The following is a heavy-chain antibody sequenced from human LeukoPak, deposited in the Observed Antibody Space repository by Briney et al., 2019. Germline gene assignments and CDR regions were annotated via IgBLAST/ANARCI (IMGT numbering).Heavy chain of an antibody. CDR2: IKQDGSEK. Sequence: GGSLRLSCAASGFSFSDYWMNWVRQAPGKGLEWVANIKQDGSEKYYVDSVKGRFTISRDNAKNSLYLQMNSLRAEDTAVYFCAGGSGWVTDSWGQGTLVTVSS. V-gene: IGHV3-7*01. CDR3: AGGSGWVTDS. D-gene: IGHD6-19*01. CDR1: GFSFSDYW. J-gene: IGHJ4*02.